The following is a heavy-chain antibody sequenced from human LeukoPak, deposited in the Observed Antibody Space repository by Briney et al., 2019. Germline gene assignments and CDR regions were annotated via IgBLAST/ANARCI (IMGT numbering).Heavy chain of an antibody. CDR2: IYSGGST. J-gene: IGHJ4*02. Sequence: PPGGSLRLSCAASEFSVGSNYMTWVRQAPGKGLEWVSLIYSGGSTYYADSVKGRFTISRDNSKNTLYLQMNSLRVEDTAVYYCTRDSGRFRLDYWGQGILVTVSS. CDR1: EFSVGSNY. D-gene: IGHD6-19*01. V-gene: IGHV3-66*01. CDR3: TRDSGRFRLDY.